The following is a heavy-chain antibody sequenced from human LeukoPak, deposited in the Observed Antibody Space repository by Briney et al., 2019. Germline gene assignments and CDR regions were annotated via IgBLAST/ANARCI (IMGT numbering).Heavy chain of an antibody. D-gene: IGHD4-17*01. CDR3: ARDSHGDYWCFDL. CDR2: ITDSGRKT. Sequence: PGGSLRLSCAASGLTFSNYAMNWVRQASGKGLEWVSGITDSGRKTYYADSVKGRFSISRDNAKNSLYLQMNSLRAEDTAVHYCARDSHGDYWCFDLWGRGTLVTVSS. CDR1: GLTFSNYA. J-gene: IGHJ2*01. V-gene: IGHV3-23*01.